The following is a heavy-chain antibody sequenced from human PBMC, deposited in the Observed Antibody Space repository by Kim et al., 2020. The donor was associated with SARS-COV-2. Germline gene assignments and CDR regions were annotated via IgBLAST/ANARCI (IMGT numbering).Heavy chain of an antibody. CDR3: AASLGFTNTHTALFDS. CDR1: GASISSSLYS. J-gene: IGHJ4*02. V-gene: IGHV4-39*01. CDR2: VSFTGVF. D-gene: IGHD2-2*01. Sequence: SETLSLTCTVSGASISSSLYSWAWIRQPPGKGLEWIGSVSFTGVFYYKPSLKSRVSTSVDSSMNQFSLKLTSVTAADTAVYYCAASLGFTNTHTALFDSWGQGTLVTVSS.